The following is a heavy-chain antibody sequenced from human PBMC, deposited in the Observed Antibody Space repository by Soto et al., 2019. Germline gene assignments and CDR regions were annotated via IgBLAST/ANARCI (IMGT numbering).Heavy chain of an antibody. V-gene: IGHV3-48*01. J-gene: IGHJ6*03. Sequence: ESGGGLVQPGGSLRLSCAASGFTFSSYSMNWVRQAPGKGLEWVSYISSSSSTIYYADSVKGRFTISRDNAKNSLYLQMNSLRAEDTAVYYCARRPGYYYYYMDVWGKGTTVTVSS. CDR1: GFTFSSYS. CDR2: ISSSSSTI. CDR3: ARRPGYYYYYMDV. D-gene: IGHD2-2*01.